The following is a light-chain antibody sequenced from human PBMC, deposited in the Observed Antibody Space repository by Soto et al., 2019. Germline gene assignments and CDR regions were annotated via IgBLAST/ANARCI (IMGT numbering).Light chain of an antibody. V-gene: IGKV1-39*01. CDR1: QSVNTN. Sequence: DIQMTQSPLSLSASVGDRVSITCRASQSVNTNLHWFQQKPGKAPKLLIYATSNLHSGIPSRFSGGGSGTDFTLTISSLQPEDFASYYCQQTYNAPHTFGQGTRVEIK. J-gene: IGKJ2*01. CDR3: QQTYNAPHT. CDR2: ATS.